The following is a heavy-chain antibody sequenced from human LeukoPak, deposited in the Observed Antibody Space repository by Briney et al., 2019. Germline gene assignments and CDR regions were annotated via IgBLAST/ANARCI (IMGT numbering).Heavy chain of an antibody. CDR1: GYTFTGYY. Sequence: ASVKVSCKASGYTFTGYYMHWVRQAPGQGLEWMGWINPNSGGTNYAQKFQGRVTMTRDTSISTAYMELSRLRSDDTAVYYCAREGSSSSWSNSVFDYWGQGTLVTVSS. V-gene: IGHV1-2*02. CDR3: AREGSSSSWSNSVFDY. J-gene: IGHJ4*02. D-gene: IGHD6-13*01. CDR2: INPNSGGT.